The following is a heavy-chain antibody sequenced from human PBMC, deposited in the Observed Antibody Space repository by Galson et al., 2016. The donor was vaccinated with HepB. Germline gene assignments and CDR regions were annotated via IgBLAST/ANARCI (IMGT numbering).Heavy chain of an antibody. CDR1: GFTFSSYT. Sequence: SLRLSCAASGFTFSSYTMHWVRQAPGKGLEWVTVISYDGSDKYYADSVKGRFTISRDNSKNTLYLQMNSLRAEDTAVYYCAKGCGGNCFPPDVWGQGTTVTVSS. V-gene: IGHV3-30*04. CDR2: ISYDGSDK. J-gene: IGHJ6*02. D-gene: IGHD2-21*02. CDR3: AKGCGGNCFPPDV.